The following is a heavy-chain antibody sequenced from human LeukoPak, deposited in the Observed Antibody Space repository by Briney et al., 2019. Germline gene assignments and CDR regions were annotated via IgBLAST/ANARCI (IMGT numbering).Heavy chain of an antibody. D-gene: IGHD5-12*01. CDR3: ARDDPKSGYDCGDY. Sequence: GGSLRLLCAASGFSFRQYGMHWVRQAPGKGLVGVAVIWYDGSNKNYADSVKGRFTISRDNSKNTLYLQMNSLRAEDTAVYYCARDDPKSGYDCGDYWGQGTLVTVSS. J-gene: IGHJ4*02. V-gene: IGHV3-33*01. CDR1: GFSFRQYG. CDR2: IWYDGSNK.